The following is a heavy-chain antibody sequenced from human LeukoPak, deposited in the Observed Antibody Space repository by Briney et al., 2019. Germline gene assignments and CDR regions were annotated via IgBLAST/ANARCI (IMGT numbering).Heavy chain of an antibody. J-gene: IGHJ4*02. V-gene: IGHV3-30-3*01. CDR3: ASAKASFDY. CDR1: GFTFSNYA. Sequence: GGSLRLSCAASGFTFSNYAMHWVRQAPGKGLEWVAVISYDGSSKFYADSVKGRFTISRDNAKNSLYLQMNSLRAEDTAVYYCASAKASFDYWGQGTLVTVSS. CDR2: ISYDGSSK.